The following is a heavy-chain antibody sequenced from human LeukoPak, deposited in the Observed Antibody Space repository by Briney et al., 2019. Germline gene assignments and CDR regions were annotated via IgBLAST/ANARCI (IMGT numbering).Heavy chain of an antibody. CDR2: IYYSGST. Sequence: PSETLSLTCTVSGGSISSGGYYWSWIRQHPGKGLEWIGYIYYSGSTYYNPSLKSRVTISVDTSKNQFSLKLNSVTAADTAVYYCARSTIFGVVTPSYYFDYWGQGTLVTVSS. CDR3: ARSTIFGVVTPSYYFDY. D-gene: IGHD3-3*01. V-gene: IGHV4-31*03. CDR1: GGSISSGGYY. J-gene: IGHJ4*02.